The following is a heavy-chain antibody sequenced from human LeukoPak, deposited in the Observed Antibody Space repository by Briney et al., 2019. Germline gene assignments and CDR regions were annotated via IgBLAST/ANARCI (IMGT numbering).Heavy chain of an antibody. CDR2: INQDGSEL. CDR3: ARKQGHTSGTYSAGDY. CDR1: GFTFSNYW. D-gene: IGHD3-10*01. J-gene: IGHJ4*02. Sequence: PGGSLRLSCAAYGFTFSNYWMTWVRQAPGKGLERVANINQDGSELYYVDSVKGRFTISRDNAKNSLYLQMNTLRAEDTAVYYCARKQGHTSGTYSAGDYWGQGTLVTVSS. V-gene: IGHV3-7*01.